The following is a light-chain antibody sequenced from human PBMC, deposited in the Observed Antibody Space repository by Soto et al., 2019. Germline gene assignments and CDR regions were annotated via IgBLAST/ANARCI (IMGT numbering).Light chain of an antibody. CDR1: QSISGS. J-gene: IGKJ1*01. V-gene: IGKV1-5*03. Sequence: DIQMTQSPSTLSASVGDRVTMTCRAIQSISGSLAWYQQKPGKAPKLLIYEASNLKSGVPSRFSGSGSGTEYTLTISSLQPDDSASYYCQQYNGYWTFGQGTRVEIK. CDR2: EAS. CDR3: QQYNGYWT.